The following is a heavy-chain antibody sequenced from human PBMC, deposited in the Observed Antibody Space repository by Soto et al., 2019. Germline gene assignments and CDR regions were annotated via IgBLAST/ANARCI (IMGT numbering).Heavy chain of an antibody. D-gene: IGHD4-17*01. V-gene: IGHV3-66*01. CDR2: IYSGGST. CDR3: ARSLGDYDWFDP. CDR1: GFTVSSNY. Sequence: GGSLRLSCAASGFTVSSNYMSWVRQAPGKGLEWVSVIYSGGSTYYADSVKGRFTISRDNSKNTLYLQMNSLRAEDTAVYYCARSLGDYDWFDPWGQGTLVTVSS. J-gene: IGHJ5*02.